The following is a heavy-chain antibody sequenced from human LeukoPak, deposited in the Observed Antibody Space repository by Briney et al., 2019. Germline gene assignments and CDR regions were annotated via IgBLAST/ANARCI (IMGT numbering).Heavy chain of an antibody. J-gene: IGHJ4*02. CDR1: GHSFTNYW. Sequence: GESLKISCKGSGHSFTNYWIGWVRQMTGKGLEWMGIMNPGDSDTRYSPSFQGQVTISADKSISTAYLQWSSLKASDSAMYYCVRQRGSSGWQWGQGTLVTVSS. D-gene: IGHD6-19*01. CDR3: VRQRGSSGWQ. CDR2: MNPGDSDT. V-gene: IGHV5-51*01.